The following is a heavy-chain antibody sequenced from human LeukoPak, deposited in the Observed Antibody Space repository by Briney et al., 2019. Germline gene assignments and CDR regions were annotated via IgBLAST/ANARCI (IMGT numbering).Heavy chain of an antibody. CDR3: TRAVTRGGDP. CDR1: GYKFTDYY. D-gene: IGHD2-21*01. V-gene: IGHV1-2*02. CDR2: INPNGGNT. Sequence: ASVKVSCKASGYKFTDYYMHWVRQAPGQGLEWMGWINPNGGNTKYAQKFQGRVTMTRDTSISTGYMEVSRLTSDDTAVYYCTRAVTRGGDPWGQGTLVTVSS. J-gene: IGHJ5*02.